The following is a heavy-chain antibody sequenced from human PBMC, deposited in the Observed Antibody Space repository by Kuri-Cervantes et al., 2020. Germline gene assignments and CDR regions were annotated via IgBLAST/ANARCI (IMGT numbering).Heavy chain of an antibody. CDR2: ISSSSSYI. D-gene: IGHD5-24*01. CDR3: ARDGYNFPDY. V-gene: IGHV3-21*01. Sequence: GGSLRLSCAASGFTFSSYSMNWVRQAPGKGLEWVSSISSSSSYIYYADSVKGRFTISRDNSKNTLYLQMNSLRAEDTAVYYCARDGYNFPDYWGQGTLVTVSS. CDR1: GFTFSSYS. J-gene: IGHJ4*02.